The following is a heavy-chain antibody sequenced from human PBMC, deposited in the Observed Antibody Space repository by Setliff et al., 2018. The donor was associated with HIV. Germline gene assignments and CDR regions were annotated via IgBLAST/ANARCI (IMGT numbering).Heavy chain of an antibody. V-gene: IGHV3-7*05. J-gene: IGHJ4*02. CDR1: GFTLSGYW. CDR3: ATDCAVVGGTGSLDS. Sequence: PVGSLRLSCAASGFTLSGYWMSWVRQAPGKGLEWVANIKQDGSEKNYMDSVKGRFTISRDNAKNSLYLQMNSLRVEDTAVYYCATDCAVVGGTGSLDSWGQGTLVTVSS. CDR2: IKQDGSEK. D-gene: IGHD1-26*01.